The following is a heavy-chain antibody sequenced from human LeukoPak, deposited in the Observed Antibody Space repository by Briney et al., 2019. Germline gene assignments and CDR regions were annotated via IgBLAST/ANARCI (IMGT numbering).Heavy chain of an antibody. CDR3: ARDGLNDAFDI. Sequence: ASVKVSCKASGYTFTSYDINWVRQATGQGLEWMGWMNPNSGGTNYAQKFQGRVTMTRDTSISTAYMELSRLRSDDTAVYYCARDGLNDAFDIWGQGTMVTVSS. V-gene: IGHV1-2*02. CDR1: GYTFTSYD. CDR2: MNPNSGGT. J-gene: IGHJ3*02.